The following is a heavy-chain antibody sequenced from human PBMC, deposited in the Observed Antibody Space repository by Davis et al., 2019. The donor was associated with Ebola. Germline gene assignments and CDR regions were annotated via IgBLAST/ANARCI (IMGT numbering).Heavy chain of an antibody. CDR1: GGSSSGYY. J-gene: IGHJ6*02. V-gene: IGHV4-34*01. CDR3: ARGGGFGGYGMDV. Sequence: MPSETLSLTCAVYGGSSSGYYWTWIRQPPGKGLEWIGEINYSGSTNYNPSLKSRVTISVDTSKNQFSLKLSSVTAADTAVYYCARGGGFGGYGMDVWGQGTTVTVPS. D-gene: IGHD3-10*01. CDR2: INYSGST.